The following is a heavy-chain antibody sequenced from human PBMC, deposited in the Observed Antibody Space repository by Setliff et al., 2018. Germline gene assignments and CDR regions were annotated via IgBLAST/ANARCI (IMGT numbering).Heavy chain of an antibody. CDR1: GFAFSTYR. V-gene: IGHV3-48*01. J-gene: IGHJ6*03. CDR3: ARVIYFYYMDV. Sequence: GESLKISCAASGFAFSTYRMNWVRQAPGKGLEWVSYITSSSTIDYADSVKGRFTISRDDAKNSLYLQMNSLRAEDTAVYYCARVIYFYYMDVWGKGTTVTVSS. CDR2: ITSSSTI.